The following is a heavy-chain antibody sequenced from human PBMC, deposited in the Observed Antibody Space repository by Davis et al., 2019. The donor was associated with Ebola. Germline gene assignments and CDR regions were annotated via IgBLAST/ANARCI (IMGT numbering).Heavy chain of an antibody. Sequence: ASVKVSCKTSDYTFASYGISWVRQAPGQGLEWMGWISAYNGNTNYAQKLQSRVTMTTDTSTSTAYMELQRLRSDDTAVYYCARVDSVTYTSLDYWGQGTLVTVSS. CDR1: DYTFASYG. D-gene: IGHD2-2*02. CDR2: ISAYNGNT. V-gene: IGHV1-18*01. J-gene: IGHJ4*02. CDR3: ARVDSVTYTSLDY.